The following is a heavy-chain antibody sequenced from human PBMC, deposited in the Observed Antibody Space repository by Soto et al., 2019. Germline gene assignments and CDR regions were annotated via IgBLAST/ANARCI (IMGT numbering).Heavy chain of an antibody. V-gene: IGHV4-39*01. Sequence: PSETLSLTCSVSGGPISSSSYYWGWIRQAPGKGLECLATIYYTGYTYHNPSLKSHVTISVDTSKDQFSLELTSATAADTALYYCARSAIATHWFFDLWGRGAMVTVSS. D-gene: IGHD5-18*01. CDR1: GGPISSSSYY. CDR3: ARSAIATHWFFDL. CDR2: IYYTGYT. J-gene: IGHJ2*01.